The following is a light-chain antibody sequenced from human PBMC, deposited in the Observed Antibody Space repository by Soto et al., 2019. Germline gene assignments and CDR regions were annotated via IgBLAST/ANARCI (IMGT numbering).Light chain of an antibody. CDR1: ALPKQY. CDR2: KDR. V-gene: IGLV3-25*03. Sequence: SYELTQPPSVSVSPGQTARITCFGDALPKQYAYWYQQKPGQAPVLVIYKDRERPSGIPERFSGSTSGTTVTLTISGVQAEDEADYYCQSADSSGTQSVFGTGTKVTVL. CDR3: QSADSSGTQSV. J-gene: IGLJ1*01.